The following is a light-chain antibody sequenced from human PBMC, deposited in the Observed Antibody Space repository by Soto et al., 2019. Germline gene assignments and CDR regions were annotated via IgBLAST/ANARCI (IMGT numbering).Light chain of an antibody. CDR3: QQYNNWPFT. CDR2: GAS. J-gene: IGKJ3*01. Sequence: EIVMTQSPATLYVSPGETATLSCRASQSISSNLAWYQQKPGQAPRLLIYGASTRATGIPATFSGSGSGTEFTLTISSLQSEDFAVYYCQQYNNWPFTFGPGTKVDIK. CDR1: QSISSN. V-gene: IGKV3-15*01.